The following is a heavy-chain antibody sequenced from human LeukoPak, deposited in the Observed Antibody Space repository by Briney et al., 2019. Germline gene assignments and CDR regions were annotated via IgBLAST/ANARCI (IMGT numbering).Heavy chain of an antibody. CDR2: IIPIFGTA. CDR1: GGTFSSYA. CDR3: ARDEYCSGGSCYGN. V-gene: IGHV1-69*13. J-gene: IGHJ4*02. D-gene: IGHD2-15*01. Sequence: SVKVSCKASGGTFSSYAISWVRQAPGQGLEWMGGIIPIFGTANYAQKFQGRVTITADESTSTAYMELSSLRSEDTAVYYCARDEYCSGGSCYGNWGQGTMVTVSS.